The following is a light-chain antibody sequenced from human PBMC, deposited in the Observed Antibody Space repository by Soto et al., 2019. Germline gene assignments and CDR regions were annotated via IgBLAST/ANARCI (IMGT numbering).Light chain of an antibody. Sequence: QSALTQPASVSGSTGQSISISCTGTVGLVSWYQQHPGKVPKIIINADTKRPSGVSSRFSGSKCGNTASQTTSGLQTEDDADYYCSLYVGGSTYVFGTGTKAPVL. V-gene: IGLV2-23*01. CDR1: VGL. J-gene: IGLJ1*01. CDR3: SLYVGGSTYV. CDR2: ADT.